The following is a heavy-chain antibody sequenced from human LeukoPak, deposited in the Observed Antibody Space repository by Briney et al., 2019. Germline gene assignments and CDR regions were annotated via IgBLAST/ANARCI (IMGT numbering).Heavy chain of an antibody. J-gene: IGHJ6*02. D-gene: IGHD3-10*01. CDR2: INQDESER. CDR3: MRTHLVRGVIRNYYYGMDV. V-gene: IGHV3-7*01. Sequence: GGSLRLSCAASGFTFSSYAMHWVRQSPGKGLEWVANINQDESERNYVDSVKGRFTISRDNAKNSLFLQMNSLRVEDTAVYYCMRTHLVRGVIRNYYYGMDVWGQGTTVIVSS. CDR1: GFTFSSYA.